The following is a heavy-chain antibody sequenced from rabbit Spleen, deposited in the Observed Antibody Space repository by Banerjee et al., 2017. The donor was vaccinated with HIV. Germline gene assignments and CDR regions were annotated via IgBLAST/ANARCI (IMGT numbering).Heavy chain of an antibody. V-gene: IGHV1S45*01. J-gene: IGHJ4*01. D-gene: IGHD2-1*01. CDR2: INASTGKP. CDR3: ARDLVGVIGWNFYL. CDR1: GFSFSDRDV. Sequence: QEQLVESRGGLVKPGGSLKLSCKASGFSFSDRDVMCWVRQAPGKGLQWIACINASTGKPVYATWASGRFIISRTSSTTVTLRMTSLTAADRATYFCARDLVGVIGWNFYLWGPGTLVTVS.